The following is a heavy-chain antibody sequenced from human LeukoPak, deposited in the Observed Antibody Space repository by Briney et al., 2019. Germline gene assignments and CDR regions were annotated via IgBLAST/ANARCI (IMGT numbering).Heavy chain of an antibody. CDR2: INPSGGST. V-gene: IGHV1-46*01. CDR1: GYTFTSYG. J-gene: IGHJ4*02. CDR3: ARGSVRGGYDLPDDY. Sequence: ASVKVSCKSSGYTFTSYGISWVRQAPGQGLEWMGIINPSGGSTSYAQKFQGRVTITADKSTSTAYMELSSLRSEDTAVYYCARGSVRGGYDLPDDYWGQGTLVTVSS. D-gene: IGHD5-12*01.